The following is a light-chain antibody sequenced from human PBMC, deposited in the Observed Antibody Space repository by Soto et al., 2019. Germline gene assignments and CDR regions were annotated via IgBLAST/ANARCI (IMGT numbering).Light chain of an antibody. J-gene: IGKJ2*01. CDR3: QQYGRSHT. CDR2: GAS. Sequence: ESVWTHSPSTLSLSPGERATLSCTASQSVSRSYLAWYQQKPGKAPRRLIFGASSRATGIPNMISGSGSGTEITLNISRLEPDDHAVYYCQQYGRSHTLGQGTKLEIK. V-gene: IGKV3-20*01. CDR1: QSVSRSY.